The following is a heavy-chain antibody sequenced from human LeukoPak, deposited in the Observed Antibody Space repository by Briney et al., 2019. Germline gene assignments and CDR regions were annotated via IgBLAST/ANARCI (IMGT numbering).Heavy chain of an antibody. J-gene: IGHJ4*02. Sequence: SETLSLTCTVSGGSISGSYYYWGWIRQPPGKGLEWIGTIYYSGNTYYNPSLRSRLTISVDASKNQFSLRLRSVTAADTAVYYCASHELDWFGNYGWGQGTLATVSS. CDR2: IYYSGNT. CDR3: ASHELDWFGNYG. CDR1: GGSISGSYYY. V-gene: IGHV4-39*01. D-gene: IGHD3-10*01.